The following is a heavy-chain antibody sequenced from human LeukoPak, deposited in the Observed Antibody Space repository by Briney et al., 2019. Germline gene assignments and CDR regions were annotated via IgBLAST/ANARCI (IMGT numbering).Heavy chain of an antibody. Sequence: PSETLSLTCAVYGGSFSGYYWSWIRQPPGKGLEWIGEINHSGSTNYNPSLTSRVTMSVDTSKNQFSLMLTSVTAADTAVYYCARGYGSGSYNNFNKWGQGLLVAVSS. D-gene: IGHD3-10*01. J-gene: IGHJ4*02. CDR3: ARGYGSGSYNNFNK. V-gene: IGHV4-34*01. CDR2: INHSGST. CDR1: GGSFSGYY.